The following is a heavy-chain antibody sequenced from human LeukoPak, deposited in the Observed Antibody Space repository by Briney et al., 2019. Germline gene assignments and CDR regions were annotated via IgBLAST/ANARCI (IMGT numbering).Heavy chain of an antibody. Sequence: PSETLSLTCAVYGGSFSGYYWSWIRQPPGKGLEWIGEINHSGSTNYNPSLKSRVTISVDTSKNQFSLKLSSVTAADTAVYYCARFGDYGPFDYWGQGTLVTVSS. V-gene: IGHV4-34*01. CDR1: GGSFSGYY. J-gene: IGHJ4*02. CDR2: INHSGST. D-gene: IGHD4-17*01. CDR3: ARFGDYGPFDY.